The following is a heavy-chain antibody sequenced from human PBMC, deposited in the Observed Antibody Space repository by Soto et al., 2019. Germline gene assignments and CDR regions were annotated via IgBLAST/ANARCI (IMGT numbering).Heavy chain of an antibody. CDR1: GFNFSIYA. D-gene: IGHD4-4*01. Sequence: GGSLRLSCAASGFNFSIYAMHWVRRAPGKGLDWVAVISYDGSQKYYADSVEGRFTISRDNTKNTVYLRMDSLRAEDTAVYYCATDVDYTPFDYWGQGTLVTVSS. CDR2: ISYDGSQK. J-gene: IGHJ4*02. V-gene: IGHV3-30*04. CDR3: ATDVDYTPFDY.